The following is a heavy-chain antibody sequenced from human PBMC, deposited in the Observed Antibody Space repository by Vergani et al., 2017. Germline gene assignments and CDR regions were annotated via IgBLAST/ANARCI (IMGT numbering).Heavy chain of an antibody. CDR3: ARDLLYCGGDCPQGYFQH. Sequence: QVQLVQSGAEVKKPGSSVKVSCKASGGTFSSYAISWVRQAPGQGLEWMRGIIPIFGTANYAQKFQGRVTITAVKSTSTAYMELSSLRSEDTAVYYCARDLLYCGGDCPQGYFQHWGQGTLVTVSS. CDR2: IIPIFGTA. CDR1: GGTFSSYA. V-gene: IGHV1-69*06. D-gene: IGHD2-21*02. J-gene: IGHJ1*01.